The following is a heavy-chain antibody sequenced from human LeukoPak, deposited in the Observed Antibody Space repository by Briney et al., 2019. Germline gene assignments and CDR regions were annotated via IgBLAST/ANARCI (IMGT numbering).Heavy chain of an antibody. Sequence: SQTLSLTCAISGDSVSSNSAAWNWIRQSPPRGLEWLGRTYYRSKWYNDYAVSVKSRITINPDTSKNQFSLQLNSVTPEDTAVYYCARTSTPLEYSSSSEVWFDPWGQGTLVTVSS. D-gene: IGHD6-6*01. J-gene: IGHJ5*02. CDR3: ARTSTPLEYSSSSEVWFDP. CDR1: GDSVSSNSAA. V-gene: IGHV6-1*01. CDR2: TYYRSKWYN.